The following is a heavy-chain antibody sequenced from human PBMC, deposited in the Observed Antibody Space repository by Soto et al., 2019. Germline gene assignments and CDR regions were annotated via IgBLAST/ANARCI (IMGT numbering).Heavy chain of an antibody. V-gene: IGHV3-23*01. CDR2: ISGSGGST. D-gene: IGHD5-18*01. J-gene: IGHJ4*02. CDR3: AKDKLGYSYGYGPDY. CDR1: GFTFSSYA. Sequence: RLSCAASGFTFSSYAMSWVRQAPGKGLEWVSAISGSGGSTYYADSVKGRFTISRDNSKNTLYLQMNSLRAEDTAVYYCAKDKLGYSYGYGPDYWGQGTLVTVSS.